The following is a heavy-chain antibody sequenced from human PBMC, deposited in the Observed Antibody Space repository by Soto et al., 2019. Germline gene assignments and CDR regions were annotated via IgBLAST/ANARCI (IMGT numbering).Heavy chain of an antibody. CDR2: ISSSSSYI. V-gene: IGHV3-21*01. D-gene: IGHD6-13*01. J-gene: IGHJ6*02. CDR1: GFTFSSYS. CDR3: ARGRGAAGTNSVEYYGMDV. Sequence: EVQLVESGGGLVKPGGSLRLSCAASGFTFSSYSMNWVRQAPGKGLEWVSSISSSSSYIYYADSGKGRFTISTDNAQNSLYLEMNSLRAEDTAVYYCARGRGAAGTNSVEYYGMDVWGQGTTVTVSS.